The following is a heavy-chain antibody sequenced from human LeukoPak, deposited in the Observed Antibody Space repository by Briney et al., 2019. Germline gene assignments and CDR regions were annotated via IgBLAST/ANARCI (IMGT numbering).Heavy chain of an antibody. CDR2: INPNSGGT. V-gene: IGHV1-2*02. D-gene: IGHD4-23*01. CDR3: AREGRHDYGGKGEAFDI. CDR1: GYTFTSYG. J-gene: IGHJ3*02. Sequence: GSVKVSCKASGYTFTSYGISWVRQAPGQGLEWMGWINPNSGGTNYAQKFQGRVTMTRDTSISTAYMELSRLRSDDTAVYYCAREGRHDYGGKGEAFDIWGQGTMVTVSS.